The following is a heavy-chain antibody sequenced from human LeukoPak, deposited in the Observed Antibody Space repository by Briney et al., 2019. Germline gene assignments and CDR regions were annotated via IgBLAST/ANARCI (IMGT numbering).Heavy chain of an antibody. CDR1: GFTFSSSW. V-gene: IGHV3-74*01. CDR3: AKVGSSGVFDY. Sequence: GGSLRLSCAASGFTFSSSWMHWVRQAPGKGLVWVSRISNVGSTTNYADSVKGRFTISRDNAKNTLYLQMNSLRAEDTAVYYCAKVGSSGVFDYWGQGTLVTVSS. CDR2: ISNVGSTT. D-gene: IGHD6-19*01. J-gene: IGHJ4*02.